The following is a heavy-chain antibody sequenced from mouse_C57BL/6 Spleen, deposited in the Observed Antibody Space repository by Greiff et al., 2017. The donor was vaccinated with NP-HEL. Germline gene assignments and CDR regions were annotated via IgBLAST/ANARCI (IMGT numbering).Heavy chain of an antibody. CDR1: GYTFTSYW. V-gene: IGHV1-55*01. Sequence: QVQLKQPGAELVKPGASVKMSCKASGYTFTSYWITWVKQRPGQGLEWIGDIYPGSGSTNYNEKFKSKATLTVDTSSSTAYMQLSSLTSEDSAVYYCARYGNYVYYYAMDYWGQGTSVTVSS. CDR2: IYPGSGST. CDR3: ARYGNYVYYYAMDY. J-gene: IGHJ4*01. D-gene: IGHD2-1*01.